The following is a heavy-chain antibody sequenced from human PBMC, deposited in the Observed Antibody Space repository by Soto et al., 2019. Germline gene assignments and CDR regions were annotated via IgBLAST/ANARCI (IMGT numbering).Heavy chain of an antibody. V-gene: IGHV3-53*01. D-gene: IGHD1-26*01. J-gene: IGHJ4*02. CDR1: GFSVSTSH. Sequence: PGGSLRLSCAAAGFSVSTSHISWVRQAPGKGLEWVSVIYSGGATHYAVSVKGRLIISRDKSKNTVDLQMNSLRAEDTAVYYCAKDPSFSGFYYFDYWGQGTLVTVSS. CDR3: AKDPSFSGFYYFDY. CDR2: IYSGGAT.